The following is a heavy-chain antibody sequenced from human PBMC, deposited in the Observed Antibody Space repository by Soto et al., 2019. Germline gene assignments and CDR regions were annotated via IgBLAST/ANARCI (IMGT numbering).Heavy chain of an antibody. D-gene: IGHD1-26*01. V-gene: IGHV1-24*01. Sequence: ASVKVSCKVSGYTLTELSMHWVRQAPGKGLEWMGGFDPEDGETIYAQKFQGRVTMTEDTSTDTAYMELSSLRSEDTAVYYCVGYSGSYHTWFDPWGQGTLVTVSS. CDR3: VGYSGSYHTWFDP. CDR2: FDPEDGET. J-gene: IGHJ5*02. CDR1: GYTLTELS.